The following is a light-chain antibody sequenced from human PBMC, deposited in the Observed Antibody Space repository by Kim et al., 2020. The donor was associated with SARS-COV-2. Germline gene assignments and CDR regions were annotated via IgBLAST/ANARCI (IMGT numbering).Light chain of an antibody. CDR3: QQHYIYPLT. J-gene: IGKJ4*01. Sequence: ASTGDRVPITCRASQYISSSLAWYQQKPGKAPELLIYDAFTLQSGVPPRFSGSGSGTDFTLTISYLQSEDFATYYCQQHYIYPLTFGGGTKVDIK. V-gene: IGKV1-8*01. CDR2: DAF. CDR1: QYISSS.